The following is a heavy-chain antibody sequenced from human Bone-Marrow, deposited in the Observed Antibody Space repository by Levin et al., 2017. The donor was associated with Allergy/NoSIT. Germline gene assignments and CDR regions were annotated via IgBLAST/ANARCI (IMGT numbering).Heavy chain of an antibody. J-gene: IGHJ4*02. V-gene: IGHV3-20*01. CDR3: TRGSYSSSTSTPDH. D-gene: IGHD6-6*01. CDR1: GFTFDDYG. CDR2: INWDGDST. Sequence: GESLKISCAASGFTFDDYGMSWVRQAPGKGLEWVSGINWDGDSTGYVDSVHGRFTISRDNARESLYLQMNSLRVEDTALYHCTRGSYSSSTSTPDHWGQGTLVTVS.